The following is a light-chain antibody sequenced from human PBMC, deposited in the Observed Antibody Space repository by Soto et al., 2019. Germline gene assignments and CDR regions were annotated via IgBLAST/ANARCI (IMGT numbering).Light chain of an antibody. J-gene: IGKJ4*01. CDR2: DVS. CDR3: QQRSNWLSLT. Sequence: EIVLTQSPATLSLSPGERATLSCRASQSVSSYLAWYQQKPGQAPRLLIYDVSNRATGIPARFSGSGSGTDFTLTISSLEPEDFAVYYCQQRSNWLSLTFGGGTKVEIK. V-gene: IGKV3-11*01. CDR1: QSVSSY.